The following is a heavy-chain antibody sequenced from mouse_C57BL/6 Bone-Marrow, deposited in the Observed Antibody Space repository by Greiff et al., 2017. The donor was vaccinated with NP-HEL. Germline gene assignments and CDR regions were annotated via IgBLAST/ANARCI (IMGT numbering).Heavy chain of an antibody. D-gene: IGHD2-3*01. J-gene: IGHJ2*01. V-gene: IGHV14-4*01. CDR1: GFNIKDDY. CDR3: TTQGLLLDY. CDR2: IDPENGDT. Sequence: VQLKQSGAELVRPGASVKLSCTASGFNIKDDYMHWVKQRPEQGLEWIGWIDPENGDTEYASKFQGKATITADTSSNTAYLQLSSLTSEDTAVYYCTTQGLLLDYWGRGTTLTVSS.